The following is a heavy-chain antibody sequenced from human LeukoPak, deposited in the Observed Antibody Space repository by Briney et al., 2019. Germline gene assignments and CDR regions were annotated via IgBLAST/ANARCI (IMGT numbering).Heavy chain of an antibody. CDR2: INYSGNT. V-gene: IGHV4-31*03. CDR1: GGSISSGGYY. J-gene: IGHJ4*02. CDR3: ARDADDSSFDY. D-gene: IGHD3-22*01. Sequence: SETLSLTCTVSGGSISSGGYYWSWIRQHPGKGLEWIGYINYSGNTFYNPSLKSRLTISVDTSKNQFSLKLSSVTAADTAVYYCARDADDSSFDYWGQGTLVTVSS.